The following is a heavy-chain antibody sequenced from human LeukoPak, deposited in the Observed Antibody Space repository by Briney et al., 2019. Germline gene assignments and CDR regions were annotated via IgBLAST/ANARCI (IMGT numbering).Heavy chain of an antibody. CDR3: ARDTRYLRTYPDY. D-gene: IGHD1-1*01. J-gene: IGHJ4*02. V-gene: IGHV1-3*01. Sequence: ASVKVSCKASGYTFTSYAMHWVRQAPGQRLEWMGWINAGNGNTKYSQKFQGRVTITRDTSASTAYMELSSLRSEDTAVYYCARDTRYLRTYPDYWGQGTLVTVSS. CDR2: INAGNGNT. CDR1: GYTFTSYA.